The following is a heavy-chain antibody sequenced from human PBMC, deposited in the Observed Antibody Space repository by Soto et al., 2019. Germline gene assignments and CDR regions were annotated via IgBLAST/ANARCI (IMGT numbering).Heavy chain of an antibody. Sequence: XXSLRLSCVASRFTFASYGMNWVRQAPGKGLEWVEXMWYEXSDKYYEDSVXXRFTIYRXXYRDKLYLKLNSMRAEDTAVYYCARDYSGGFDIWGQGTMVTVSS. D-gene: IGHD3-10*01. CDR3: ARDYSGGFDI. CDR1: RFTFASYG. CDR2: MWYEXSDK. J-gene: IGHJ3*02. V-gene: IGHV3-33*01.